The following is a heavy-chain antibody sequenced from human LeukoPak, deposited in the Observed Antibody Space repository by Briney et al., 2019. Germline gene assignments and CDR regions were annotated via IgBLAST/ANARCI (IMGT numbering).Heavy chain of an antibody. CDR1: GYSISSGYY. Sequence: PSETLSLTCTVSGYSISSGYYWGWIRQPPGKGLEWIGSIYHSGSTYYNPSLKSRVTISVDTSKNQFSLKLSSVTAADTAVYYCASITVSGDYYYYMDVWGKGTTVTVSS. D-gene: IGHD4-17*01. J-gene: IGHJ6*03. CDR2: IYHSGST. CDR3: ASITVSGDYYYYMDV. V-gene: IGHV4-38-2*02.